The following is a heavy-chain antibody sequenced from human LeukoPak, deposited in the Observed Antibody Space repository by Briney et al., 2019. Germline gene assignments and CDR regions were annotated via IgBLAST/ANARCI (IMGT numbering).Heavy chain of an antibody. CDR3: VGYGDNSGDWYFDL. J-gene: IGHJ2*01. CDR2: ISYDGSNE. Sequence: GGSLRLSCAASRFTFSRYGMHWVRQAPGKGLEWVAVISYDGSNEYYVDSVKGRFTISRDNSKNTLYLQMNRLRAEDTAVYYCVGYGDNSGDWYFDLWGRGTLVTVSS. D-gene: IGHD4-23*01. CDR1: RFTFSRYG. V-gene: IGHV3-30*03.